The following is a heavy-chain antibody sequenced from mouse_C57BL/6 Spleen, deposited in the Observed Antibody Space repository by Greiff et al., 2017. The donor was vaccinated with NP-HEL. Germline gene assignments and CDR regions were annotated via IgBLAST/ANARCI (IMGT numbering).Heavy chain of an antibody. D-gene: IGHD2-3*01. CDR1: GYSITSGYY. Sequence: DVKLQESGPGLVKPSQSLSLTCSVTGYSITSGYYWNWIRQFPGNKLEWMGYISYDGSNNYNPSLKNRISITRDPSKNQFFLKLNSVTTEDTATYYCARDGDYDGYYYYAMDYWGQRTSVTVSS. CDR2: ISYDGSN. CDR3: ARDGDYDGYYYYAMDY. J-gene: IGHJ4*01. V-gene: IGHV3-6*01.